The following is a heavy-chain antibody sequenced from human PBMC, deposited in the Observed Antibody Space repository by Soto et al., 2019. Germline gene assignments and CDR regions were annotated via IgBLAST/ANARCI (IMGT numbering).Heavy chain of an antibody. CDR3: ARVHCSGGTCYIDY. Sequence: PGESLKISCESSGYSFSTYWIGWVRQMAGKGLEWMGIIYPGDSDTRYSPSFQGHVTLSADKSISTAYLQWSSLKASDTAMYYCARVHCSGGTCYIDYWGQGTRVTVSS. D-gene: IGHD2-15*01. V-gene: IGHV5-51*01. J-gene: IGHJ4*02. CDR2: IYPGDSDT. CDR1: GYSFSTYW.